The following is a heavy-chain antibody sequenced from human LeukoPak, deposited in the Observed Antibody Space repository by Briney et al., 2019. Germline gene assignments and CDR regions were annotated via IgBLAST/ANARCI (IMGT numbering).Heavy chain of an antibody. J-gene: IGHJ6*03. D-gene: IGHD6-25*01. CDR3: ARRTAHYYYYYMDV. V-gene: IGHV4-59*11. CDR2: IYYSGST. Sequence: SETLSLTCTVSGGSISSHYWSWIRQPPGKGLEWIGYIYYSGSTSYNPSLKSRVTISVDTSKNQFSLKLSSVTAADTAVYYCARRTAHYYYYYMDVWGKGTTVTVSS. CDR1: GGSISSHY.